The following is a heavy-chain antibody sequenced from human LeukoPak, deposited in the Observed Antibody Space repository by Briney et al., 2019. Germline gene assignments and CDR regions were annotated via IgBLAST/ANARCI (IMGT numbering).Heavy chain of an antibody. CDR1: GFTFSSYG. V-gene: IGHV3-23*01. D-gene: IGHD4-17*01. CDR3: AKDPLEPDYGDYFGIDY. CDR2: ISGSGGST. J-gene: IGHJ4*02. Sequence: TGGSLRLSCAASGFTFSSYGMSWVRQAPGKGLEWVSGISGSGGSTYYADSVKGRFTISRDNSKNTLYLQMNSLRAEDTAVYYCAKDPLEPDYGDYFGIDYWGQGTLVTVSS.